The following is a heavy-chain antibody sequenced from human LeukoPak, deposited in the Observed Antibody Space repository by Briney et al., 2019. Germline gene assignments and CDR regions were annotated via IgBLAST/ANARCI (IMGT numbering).Heavy chain of an antibody. V-gene: IGHV1-18*01. Sequence: VASVKVSCKASGYTFTSHGITWVRQAPGQGLEWMGWISGYNGNTKFAQKFQGRVTMTTDTSTSTAYMELRSLRSDDTAVYYCARDQHYDSYGDPLGDWFDPWGQGTLVTVSS. D-gene: IGHD3-22*01. J-gene: IGHJ5*02. CDR1: GYTFTSHG. CDR2: ISGYNGNT. CDR3: ARDQHYDSYGDPLGDWFDP.